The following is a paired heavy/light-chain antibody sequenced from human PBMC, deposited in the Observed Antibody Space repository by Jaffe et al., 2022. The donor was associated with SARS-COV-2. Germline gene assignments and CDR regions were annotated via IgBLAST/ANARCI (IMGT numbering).Heavy chain of an antibody. CDR1: GYRFANYW. D-gene: IGHD3-10*01. CDR3: ARIDDDGSAFDF. V-gene: IGHV5-51*01. CDR2: IYPGDSET. J-gene: IGHJ3*01. Sequence: EVQLVQSGAEVKKTGESLKISCKGSGYRFANYWIGWVRQMPGKGLEWMGIIYPGDSETRNSPSFQGQVTISADKSIATAYLQWSSLKASDTAIYYCARIDDDGSAFDFWGPGTKVTVSS.
Light chain of an antibody. CDR3: QQRSDWYT. CDR1: RSVSTS. J-gene: IGKJ2*01. Sequence: IVLTQSPATLSLSPGERATLSCRASRSVSTSLAWYQQRPGQAPRLLIYDASKRATGIPARFSGSGSGTDFTLTISSLEPEDFAVYYCQQRSDWYTFGQGTKLEIK. CDR2: DAS. V-gene: IGKV3-11*01.